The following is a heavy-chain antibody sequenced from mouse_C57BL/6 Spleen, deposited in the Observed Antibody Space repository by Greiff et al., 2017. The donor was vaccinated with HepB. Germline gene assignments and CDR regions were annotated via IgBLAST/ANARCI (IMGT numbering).Heavy chain of an antibody. Sequence: VQLQQSGPELVKPGASVKISCKASGYTFTDYYMNWVKQSHGKSLEWIGDINPNNGGTSYNQKFKGKATLTVDKSSSTAYMELRSLTSEDSAVYYCAAYGNYVYFDYWGQGTTLTVSS. CDR2: INPNNGGT. D-gene: IGHD2-1*01. CDR1: GYTFTDYY. V-gene: IGHV1-26*01. CDR3: AAYGNYVYFDY. J-gene: IGHJ2*01.